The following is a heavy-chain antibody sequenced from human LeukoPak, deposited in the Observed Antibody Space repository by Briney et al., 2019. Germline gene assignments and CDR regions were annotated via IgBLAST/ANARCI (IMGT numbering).Heavy chain of an antibody. CDR1: GGSISSSEYY. V-gene: IGHV4-30-4*08. J-gene: IGHJ5*02. D-gene: IGHD1-14*01. CDR2: IHYSGTT. Sequence: SETLSLTCTVSGGSISSSEYYWSWIRQPPGKGLEWIGHIHYSGTTYYNPSLKSRVTVSLDTSKNKFFLILGSVTVADTAVYYCARGKVPDPWGQGTLVTVSS. CDR3: ARGKVPDP.